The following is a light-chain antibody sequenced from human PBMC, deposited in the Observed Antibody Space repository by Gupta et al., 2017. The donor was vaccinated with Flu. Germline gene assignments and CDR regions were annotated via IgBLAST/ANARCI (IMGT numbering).Light chain of an antibody. V-gene: IGLV1-51*01. CDR1: NSNTGNNY. CDR3: ASWDSSLRAGV. J-gene: IGLJ2*01. CDR2: DNN. Sequence: QSVLTQPPSVSAAPGQKVSISCSGSNSNTGNNYVSWFQQLPGTSPQLLIYDNNKRPSAIPDRFSCSKSGTSATLDITGLQTGDEDDYYCASWDSSLRAGVFGGATRLTVL.